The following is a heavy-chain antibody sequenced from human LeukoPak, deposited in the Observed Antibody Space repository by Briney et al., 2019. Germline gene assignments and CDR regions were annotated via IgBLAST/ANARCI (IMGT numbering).Heavy chain of an antibody. D-gene: IGHD6-19*01. V-gene: IGHV1-18*04. J-gene: IGHJ4*02. Sequence: ASVKVSCKASGYTFTGYYMHWVRQAPGQGLEWMGWISAYNGNTDYAQKLQGRVTMTTDTSTSTAYMELRSLRSDDTAVYYCARDVNAVAGTTYFDYWGQGTLVTVSS. CDR1: GYTFTGYY. CDR3: ARDVNAVAGTTYFDY. CDR2: ISAYNGNT.